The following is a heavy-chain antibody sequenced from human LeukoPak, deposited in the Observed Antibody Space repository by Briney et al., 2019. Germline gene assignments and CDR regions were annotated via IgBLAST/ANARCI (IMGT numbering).Heavy chain of an antibody. Sequence: PGGSLRLSCAASGFTFSSYAMHWVRQAPGKGLEWVAVISYDGSNKYYADSVKDRFTISRAKNTLYLQMNSLRAEDTAVYYCARDKAGSSYAFDIWGQGTMVTVSS. D-gene: IGHD1-26*01. CDR3: ARDKAGSSYAFDI. CDR1: GFTFSSYA. V-gene: IGHV3-30-3*01. J-gene: IGHJ3*02. CDR2: ISYDGSNK.